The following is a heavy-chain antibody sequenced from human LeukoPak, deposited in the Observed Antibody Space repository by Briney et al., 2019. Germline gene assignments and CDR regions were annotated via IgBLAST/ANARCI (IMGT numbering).Heavy chain of an antibody. CDR3: ARSASGTGYTA. J-gene: IGHJ4*02. Sequence: ASVKVSCKASGYTFTNDDISWVRQATGQGLEWIGKMNPNSGNTGYAQKFQGRVTITRSTSVSTVHMELNSRTSEGTAVYFCARSASGTGYTAWGQGTLVTVSS. CDR1: GYTFTNDD. CDR2: MNPNSGNT. D-gene: IGHD3-9*01. V-gene: IGHV1-8*01.